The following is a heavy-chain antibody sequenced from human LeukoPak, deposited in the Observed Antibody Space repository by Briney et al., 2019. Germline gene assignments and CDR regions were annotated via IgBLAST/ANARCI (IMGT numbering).Heavy chain of an antibody. D-gene: IGHD3-9*01. V-gene: IGHV4-4*07. CDR3: ARGSTSYYDILTGYYMRGPFDY. J-gene: IGHJ4*02. CDR2: IYTSGST. CDR1: GGSISSYY. Sequence: SETLSLTCTVSGGSISSYYWSWIRQPAGKGLEWIGRIYTSGSTNYNPSLKSRVTISVDTSKNQFSLKLSSVTAADTAVYYCARGSTSYYDILTGYYMRGPFDYWGQGTLVTVSS.